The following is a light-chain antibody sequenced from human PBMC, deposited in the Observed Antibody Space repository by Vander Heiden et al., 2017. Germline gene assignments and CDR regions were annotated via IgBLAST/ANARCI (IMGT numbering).Light chain of an antibody. CDR2: TNG. CDR1: SSNIGSYG. CDR3: AAWDGTLNGVV. Sequence: QSALTQPPSASGTPGQVVTIPCSGSSSNIGSYGVHWYQQVPGTAPKLLIHTNGQRPSGVPDRFSVSKSGTSASLAISGLQSEDEADYYCAAWDGTLNGVVFGGGTKLTVL. V-gene: IGLV1-44*01. J-gene: IGLJ2*01.